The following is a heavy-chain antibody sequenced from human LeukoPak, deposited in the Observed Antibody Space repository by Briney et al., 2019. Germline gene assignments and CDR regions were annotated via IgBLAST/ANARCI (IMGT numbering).Heavy chain of an antibody. D-gene: IGHD6-19*01. CDR3: ARGYSSGWSRYYFDY. V-gene: IGHV1-69*13. J-gene: IGHJ4*02. Sequence: SVKVSCKASGGTFSSYAISWVRQAPGQGLEWMGGIIPIFGTANYAQKFQGRVTITADESTSTAYMELSSLRSEDTAVYYCARGYSSGWSRYYFDYWGQGALVTVSS. CDR1: GGTFSSYA. CDR2: IIPIFGTA.